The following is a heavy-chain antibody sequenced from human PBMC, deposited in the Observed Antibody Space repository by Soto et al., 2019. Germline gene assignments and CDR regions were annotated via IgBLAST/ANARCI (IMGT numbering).Heavy chain of an antibody. CDR3: AKDTYLDYSDSRGYYPWYYYGLDV. J-gene: IGHJ6*02. V-gene: IGHV3-23*01. Sequence: PGGSLRLSCAASGFTFSSYAMSWVRQAPGKGLEWVSAISGSGDSTYYADSVKGRFAISRDNSKNTLYLQMNSLRAEDTAVYYCAKDTYLDYSDSRGYYPWYYYGLDVWGQGTTVTVSS. CDR1: GFTFSSYA. D-gene: IGHD3-22*01. CDR2: ISGSGDST.